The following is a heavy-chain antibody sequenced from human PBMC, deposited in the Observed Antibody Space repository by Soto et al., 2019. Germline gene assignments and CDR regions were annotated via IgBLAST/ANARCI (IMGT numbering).Heavy chain of an antibody. D-gene: IGHD1-1*01. CDR3: VRFSGIPV. J-gene: IGHJ4*02. V-gene: IGHV1-3*04. CDR2: INTGNGKT. CDR1: GYTFTYYA. Sequence: QVQLVQSGPEVKKPGASVKVSCKTSGYTFTYYALHWVRQAPGQGLEWMGWINTGNGKTKNSQNFRGRLTITRDTSATTLYMELSSLRSEDTTVYYCVRFSGIPVWGQGTLVTVSS.